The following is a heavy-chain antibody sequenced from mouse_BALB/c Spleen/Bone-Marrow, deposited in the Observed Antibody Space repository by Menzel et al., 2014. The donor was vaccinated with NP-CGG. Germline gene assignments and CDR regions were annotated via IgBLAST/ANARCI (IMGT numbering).Heavy chain of an antibody. D-gene: IGHD2-3*01. CDR1: GYSFTGYF. V-gene: IGHV1-37*01. J-gene: IGHJ3*01. Sequence: VHVKQSGPELVKPGASVKISCKASGYSFTGYFMNWVKQSHGKSLEWIGRINPYNGDTFYNQKFKGKATLTVDKSSXTAHMELLSLTSEDSAVYYCGGQDGYYGGFAYWGQGTLVTVSA. CDR2: INPYNGDT. CDR3: GGQDGYYGGFAY.